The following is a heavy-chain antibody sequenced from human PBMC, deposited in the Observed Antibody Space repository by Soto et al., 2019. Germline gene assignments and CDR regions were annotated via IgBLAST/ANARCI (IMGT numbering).Heavy chain of an antibody. V-gene: IGHV1-69*02. CDR3: ATEAYCGGDCYSNWFDP. D-gene: IGHD2-21*01. CDR2: IIPILGIA. Sequence: QVQLVQSGAEVKKPGSSVKVSCKASGGTFSSYTISWARQAPGQGLEWMGRIIPILGIANYAQKFQGRVTITADKSTSTAYMELSSLRSEDTAVYYCATEAYCGGDCYSNWFDPWGQGTLVTVSS. J-gene: IGHJ5*02. CDR1: GGTFSSYT.